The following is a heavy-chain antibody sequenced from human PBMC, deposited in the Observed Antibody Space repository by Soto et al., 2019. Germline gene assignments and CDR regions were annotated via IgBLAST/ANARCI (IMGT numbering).Heavy chain of an antibody. Sequence: QVQLVQSGAEVRKPGASVTVSCRSSGDSFNDYYIHWVRQAPGQGFEWMGWINPNDGVTKYAQKFQVWVSMTRDTSIRTVYMQLSRLRSADTAVYYCARESGGATATLDYYYFYMDVWGTGTTVTVSS. CDR2: INPNDGVT. J-gene: IGHJ6*03. D-gene: IGHD5-12*01. CDR3: ARESGGATATLDYYYFYMDV. CDR1: GDSFNDYY. V-gene: IGHV1-2*04.